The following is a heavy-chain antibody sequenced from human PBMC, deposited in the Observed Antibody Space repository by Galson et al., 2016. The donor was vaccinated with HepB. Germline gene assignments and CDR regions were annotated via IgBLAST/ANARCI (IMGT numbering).Heavy chain of an antibody. CDR2: ISDDGRGT. CDR3: PRYYGVSGADC. D-gene: IGHD3-10*01. Sequence: SLRLSCAASGFTFGTHWMHWVRQAPGKGLVWVSRISDDGRGTNYADSVKGRFTISRDNAKTTLYLQMNSLRVDDTAVYYCPRYYGVSGADCWGQGTLVTVSS. CDR1: GFTFGTHW. V-gene: IGHV3-74*01. J-gene: IGHJ4*02.